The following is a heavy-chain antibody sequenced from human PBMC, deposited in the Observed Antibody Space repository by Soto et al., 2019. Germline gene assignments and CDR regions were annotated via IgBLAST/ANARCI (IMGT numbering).Heavy chain of an antibody. D-gene: IGHD2-2*01. V-gene: IGHV3-48*01. CDR1: GFTFSSYS. Sequence: GGSLRLSCAASGFTFSSYSMNWVRQAPGKGLEWVSYISSSSSTIYYADSVKGRFTISRDNAKNSLYLQMNSLRAEDTAVYYCARDLGYCSSTSCYGSRFDYWGQGTLVTVSS. CDR2: ISSSSSTI. J-gene: IGHJ4*02. CDR3: ARDLGYCSSTSCYGSRFDY.